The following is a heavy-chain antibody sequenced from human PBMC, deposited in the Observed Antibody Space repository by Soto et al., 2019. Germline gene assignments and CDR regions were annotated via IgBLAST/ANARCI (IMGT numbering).Heavy chain of an antibody. CDR3: AHIDPEIVTVGGHGGFDY. CDR2: IYWDDDK. Sequence: QITLKESGPTLVRPPQTLTLTCTFSGFSLTSGVGVGWIRQPPGKALEWLALIYWDDDKRYSPSLKNRLTITTXPXXXQXXLTMTNVGPVDTATYFCAHIDPEIVTVGGHGGFDYWGQGTLVTVSS. V-gene: IGHV2-5*02. CDR1: GFSLTSGVG. D-gene: IGHD5-12*01. J-gene: IGHJ4*02.